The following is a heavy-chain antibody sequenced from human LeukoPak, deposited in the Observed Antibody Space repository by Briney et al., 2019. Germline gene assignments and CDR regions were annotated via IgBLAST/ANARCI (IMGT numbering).Heavy chain of an antibody. Sequence: PSQTLSLTCTVSGGSISSYYWSWIRQPPGKGLEWIGYIYYSGSTNYNPSLQSRVTISVDTSKNQFSLNLSSVTAADTAVYYCAREVQGGNFDYWGQGTLVPVSS. CDR1: GGSISSYY. CDR2: IYYSGST. V-gene: IGHV4-59*01. J-gene: IGHJ4*02. D-gene: IGHD2-15*01. CDR3: AREVQGGNFDY.